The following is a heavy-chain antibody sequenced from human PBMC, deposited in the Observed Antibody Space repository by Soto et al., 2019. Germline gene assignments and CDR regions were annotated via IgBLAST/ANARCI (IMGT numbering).Heavy chain of an antibody. V-gene: IGHV3-23*01. CDR1: GFTFSTYA. D-gene: IGHD2-15*01. Sequence: EVELLESGGGLVQPEGSLRLSCAASGFTFSTYAMGWVRQAPGKGLEWVSVVSSGGGTHYADSVKGRFTVSRDNSKNTLSLQRTSLRADDTAVYYCAKRRGAGGHFDYWGQGALVTVSS. CDR3: AKRRGAGGHFDY. J-gene: IGHJ4*02. CDR2: VSSGGGT.